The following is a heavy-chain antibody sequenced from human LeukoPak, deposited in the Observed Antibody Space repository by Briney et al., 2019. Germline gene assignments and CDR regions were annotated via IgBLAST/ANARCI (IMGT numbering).Heavy chain of an antibody. D-gene: IGHD2-15*01. CDR1: GGSITSYY. V-gene: IGHV4-4*07. CDR3: ARGGTTPYYFDD. Sequence: PSETLSLTCTASGGSITSYYWSWIRQPAGKGLEWIGRIYSNENTNYNPSLKSRATMSVDTSKNQFSLKLSSVTAADTAVYYCARGGTTPYYFDDWGQGTLVTVSS. J-gene: IGHJ4*02. CDR2: IYSNENT.